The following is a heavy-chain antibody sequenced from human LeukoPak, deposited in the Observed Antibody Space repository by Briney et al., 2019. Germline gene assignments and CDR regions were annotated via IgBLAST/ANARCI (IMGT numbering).Heavy chain of an antibody. Sequence: ASVKVSCKASGYTFTNYYLHWVRQAPGQGLEWMGIIHPSGGSTSYAQKFQGRVTMIRDTSTSTVYMELSSLRSKDTAIYYCARSSRLGGFDYWGQGTLVTVSS. J-gene: IGHJ4*02. V-gene: IGHV1-46*01. CDR2: IHPSGGST. D-gene: IGHD3-16*01. CDR1: GYTFTNYY. CDR3: ARSSRLGGFDY.